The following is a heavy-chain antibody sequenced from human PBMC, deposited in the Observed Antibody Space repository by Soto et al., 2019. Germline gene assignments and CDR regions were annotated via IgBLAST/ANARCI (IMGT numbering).Heavy chain of an antibody. CDR2: IKSKTDGGTT. J-gene: IGHJ4*02. Sequence: EWVGRIKSKTDGGTTDYAAPVKGRFTISRDDSKNTLYLQMNSLRSEDTAVYYCARWGAEWLRFKYYFDYWGQGTLVTVS. D-gene: IGHD5-12*01. CDR3: ARWGAEWLRFKYYFDY. V-gene: IGHV3-15*07.